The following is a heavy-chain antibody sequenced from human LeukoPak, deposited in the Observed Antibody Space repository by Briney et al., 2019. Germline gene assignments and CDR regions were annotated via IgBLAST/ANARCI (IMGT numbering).Heavy chain of an antibody. Sequence: GGSLRLSCAASGFTFSNYWMNWVRQAPGKGLEWVSYISSSSSTIYYADSVKGRFTISRDNAKNSLYLQMNSLRAEDTAVYYCAIRTYYDSSGYSRGVDYWGQGTLVTVSS. CDR1: GFTFSNYW. D-gene: IGHD3-22*01. CDR2: ISSSSSTI. J-gene: IGHJ4*02. V-gene: IGHV3-48*01. CDR3: AIRTYYDSSGYSRGVDY.